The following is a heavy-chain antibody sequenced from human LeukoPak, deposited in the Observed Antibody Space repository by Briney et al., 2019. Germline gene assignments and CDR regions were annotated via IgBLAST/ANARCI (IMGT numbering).Heavy chain of an antibody. V-gene: IGHV5-51*01. Sequence: PGGSLRLSCAASGFIFNNYAMGWVRQAPGKGLEWMGIIYPGDSDTRYSPSFQGQVTISADKSISTAYLQWSSLKASDTAMYYCARGCSSTSCIPGEAFDIWGQGTMVTVSS. J-gene: IGHJ3*02. CDR1: GFIFNNYA. CDR2: IYPGDSDT. D-gene: IGHD2-2*01. CDR3: ARGCSSTSCIPGEAFDI.